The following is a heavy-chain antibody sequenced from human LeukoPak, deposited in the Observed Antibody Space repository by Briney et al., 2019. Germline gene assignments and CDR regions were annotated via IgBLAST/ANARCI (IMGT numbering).Heavy chain of an antibody. D-gene: IGHD3-9*01. CDR1: GFTFSSYG. CDR2: IWYNGSNK. Sequence: GRSLRLSCAASGFTFSSYGMHWVRQAPAKGREWVAVIWYNGSNKYYADSVKGRFTISRDNSKNTLYLQMNSLRAEDTAVYYCARLRETYYDVLTAYYLDYWGQGTLVTVSS. V-gene: IGHV3-33*01. J-gene: IGHJ4*02. CDR3: ARLRETYYDVLTAYYLDY.